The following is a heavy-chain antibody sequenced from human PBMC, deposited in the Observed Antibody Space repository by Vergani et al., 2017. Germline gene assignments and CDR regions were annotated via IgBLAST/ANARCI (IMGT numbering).Heavy chain of an antibody. CDR1: GFKFSDHY. D-gene: IGHD3-10*01. V-gene: IGHV3-11*04. Sequence: LEESGGGSVKPGGSLRLSCAASGFKFSDHYMSWIRQAPGKGLEWVSHISPGASTVSYTDSVTGRFTVSRDNDNNSLTLDMTTLRVAYTAVYYCANNPGISTTRHYYAMDVWGQGTTVTVSS. J-gene: IGHJ6*02. CDR3: ANNPGISTTRHYYAMDV. CDR2: ISPGASTV.